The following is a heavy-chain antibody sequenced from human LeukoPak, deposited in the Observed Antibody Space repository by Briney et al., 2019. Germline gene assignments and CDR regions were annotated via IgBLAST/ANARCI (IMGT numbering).Heavy chain of an antibody. CDR1: GFTLSNHA. J-gene: IGHJ6*03. D-gene: IGHD1-26*01. V-gene: IGHV3-64*01. CDR2: ISSNGGST. CDR3: ARDASGSYYYYYYYMDV. Sequence: GGSLRLSCAASGFTLSNHAMSWVRQAPGKGLEYVSAISSNGGSTYYANSVKGRFTISRDNSKNTLYLQMGSLRAEDMAVYYCARDASGSYYYYYYYMDVWGKGTTVTVSS.